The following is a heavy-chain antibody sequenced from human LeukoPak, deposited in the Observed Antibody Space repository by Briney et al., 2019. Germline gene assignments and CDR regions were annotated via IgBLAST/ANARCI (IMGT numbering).Heavy chain of an antibody. CDR2: INPNSGGT. D-gene: IGHD2-2*01. CDR1: GYTFTGYY. V-gene: IGHV1-2*02. CDR3: ARAGIVVVPAAMPSQPRFDP. Sequence: EASVKVSCKASGYTFTGYYMHWVRQAPGQGLEWMGWINPNSGGTNYAQKFQGRVTMTRDTSISTAYMELSRLRSDDTAVYYCARAGIVVVPAAMPSQPRFDPWGQGTLVTVSS. J-gene: IGHJ5*02.